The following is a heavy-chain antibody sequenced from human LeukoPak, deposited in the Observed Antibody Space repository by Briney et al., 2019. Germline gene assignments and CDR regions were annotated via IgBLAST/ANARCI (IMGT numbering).Heavy chain of an antibody. V-gene: IGHV1-69*04. CDR3: ARATYYYDSSGYYGWFDP. CDR1: GGTFSSYA. CDR2: IIPILGIA. Sequence: SVKVSCKASGGTFSSYAISWVRQAPGQGLEWMGRIIPILGIANYAQKFQGRVTITADKSTSTAYMELRSLRSDDTAVYYCARATYYYDSSGYYGWFDPWGQGTLVTVSS. D-gene: IGHD3-22*01. J-gene: IGHJ5*02.